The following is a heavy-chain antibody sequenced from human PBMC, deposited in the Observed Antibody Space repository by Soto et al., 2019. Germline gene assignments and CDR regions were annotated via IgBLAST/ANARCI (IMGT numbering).Heavy chain of an antibody. D-gene: IGHD2-21*01. Sequence: PGGSLRLSCAASGFTISTFAMTWVRQAPGKGLESACGMTGSGATIHYADSVRGRFTISKDNSKNVLFLQMDYLRDEDTAIYYCAKDAVYNDGLWLMDSWGQGTLVTVSS. J-gene: IGHJ4*02. CDR3: AKDAVYNDGLWLMDS. CDR1: GFTISTFA. V-gene: IGHV3-23*01. CDR2: MTGSGATI.